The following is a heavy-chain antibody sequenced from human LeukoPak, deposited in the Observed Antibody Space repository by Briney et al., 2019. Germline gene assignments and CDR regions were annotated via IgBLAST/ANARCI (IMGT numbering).Heavy chain of an antibody. CDR1: GFTFSIYA. CDR3: AREAYSSSYPDI. Sequence: GRSLRLSCAASGFTFSIYAMHWVRQAPGKGLEWVAVISYDGSNKYYADSVKGRFTISRDNSKNTLYLQMNSLRAEDTAVYYCAREAYSSSYPDIWGQGTMVTVSS. CDR2: ISYDGSNK. D-gene: IGHD6-6*01. J-gene: IGHJ3*02. V-gene: IGHV3-30-3*01.